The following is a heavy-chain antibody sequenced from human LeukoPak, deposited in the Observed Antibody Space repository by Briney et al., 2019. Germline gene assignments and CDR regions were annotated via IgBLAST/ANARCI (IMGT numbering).Heavy chain of an antibody. CDR3: ARDYYGMDV. CDR2: ISSTSGTI. Sequence: GGSLRLSCAASGFIFRSHTMNWVRQGPGKGLEWVSYISSTSGTIYYADSVKGRFTISRDNAKNSLYLQMNSLRDEDTAVYYCARDYYGMDVWGQGTTVTASS. V-gene: IGHV3-48*02. CDR1: GFIFRSHT. J-gene: IGHJ6*02.